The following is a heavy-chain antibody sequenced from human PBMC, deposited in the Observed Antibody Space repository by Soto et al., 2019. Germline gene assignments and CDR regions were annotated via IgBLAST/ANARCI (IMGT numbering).Heavy chain of an antibody. D-gene: IGHD3-16*01. J-gene: IGHJ2*01. CDR2: INSDGSST. CDR1: GFTFSSYW. V-gene: IGHV3-74*01. CDR3: ARAYDYIWGSYAVGCYFDL. Sequence: EVQLVESGGGLVQPGGSLRLSCAASGFTFSSYWMHWVRQAPGKGLVWVSRINSDGSSTSYADSVKGRFTISRDNAKNTLYMQMNSLRAEDAAVYYCARAYDYIWGSYAVGCYFDLWGSLTLVTVSS.